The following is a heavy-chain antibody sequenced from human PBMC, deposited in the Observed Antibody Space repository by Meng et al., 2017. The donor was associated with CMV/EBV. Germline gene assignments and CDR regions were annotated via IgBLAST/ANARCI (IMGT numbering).Heavy chain of an antibody. V-gene: IGHV4-34*01. D-gene: IGHD3-10*01. CDR1: GWSFSGYY. CDR2: INHSGST. J-gene: IGHJ6*02. Sequence: SETLSLTCAVYGWSFSGYYWSWIRQPPGKGLEWIGEINHSGSTNYNPSLKSRVTISVDTAKNQFSLKLSSVTAADTAVYDCARGRHSYYYGSGSWGMDVWGQGTTVTVSS. CDR3: ARGRHSYYYGSGSWGMDV.